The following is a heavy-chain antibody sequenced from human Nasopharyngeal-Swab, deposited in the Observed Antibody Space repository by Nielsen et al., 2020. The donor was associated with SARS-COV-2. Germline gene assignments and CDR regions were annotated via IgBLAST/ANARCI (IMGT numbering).Heavy chain of an antibody. CDR3: ARDLELLTNYYALDY. CDR1: GFTFNTYG. CDR2: ISDDNTI. V-gene: IGHV3-48*02. Sequence: GGSLRLSCAASGFTFNTYGMNWVRQAPGKGLEWISYISDDNTIFYADSVKGRFTISRDNAKNSLYLQMNSLRDEDTAAYYCARDLELLTNYYALDYWGQGTLVTVSS. D-gene: IGHD3-9*01. J-gene: IGHJ4*02.